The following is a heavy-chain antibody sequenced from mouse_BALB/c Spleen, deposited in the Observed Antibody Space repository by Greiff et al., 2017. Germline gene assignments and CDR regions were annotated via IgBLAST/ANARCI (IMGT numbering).Heavy chain of an antibody. J-gene: IGHJ1*01. D-gene: IGHD2-12*01. CDR1: GYTFTSYT. CDR2: INPSSGYT. V-gene: IGHV1-4*01. CDR3: ARVVPHDVYFDV. Sequence: QVQLKQSGAELARPGASVKMSCKASGYTFTSYTMHWVKQRPGQGLEWIGYINPSSGYTNYNQKFKDKATLTADKSSSTAYMQLSSLTSEDSAVYYCARVVPHDVYFDVWGAGTTVTVSS.